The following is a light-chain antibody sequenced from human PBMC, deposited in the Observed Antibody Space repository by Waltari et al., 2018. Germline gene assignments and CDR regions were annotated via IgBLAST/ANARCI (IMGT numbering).Light chain of an antibody. V-gene: IGKV3-15*01. J-gene: IGKJ1*01. CDR2: GAS. Sequence: CRASQSVSSNLAWYQQKPGQAPRRLIYGASTRATGIPARFSGSGSGTEFTLTISSLQSEDFAVYYCQQYNNWPPGTFGQGTKVEIK. CDR1: QSVSSN. CDR3: QQYNNWPPGT.